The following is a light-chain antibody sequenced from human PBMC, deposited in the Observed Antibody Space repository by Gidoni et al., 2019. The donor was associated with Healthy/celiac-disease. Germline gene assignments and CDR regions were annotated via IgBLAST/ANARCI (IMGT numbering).Light chain of an antibody. CDR3: QQYGSSRVT. Sequence: EIVLKQSPGTLSLSPGERATLSCRASQSVSSSYLAWYQQKPGQAPRLLIYGASSRATGIPDRFSGSVSVTDFTLTISRLEPEDFAVYYCQQYGSSRVTFGQGTRLEIK. CDR2: GAS. J-gene: IGKJ5*01. CDR1: QSVSSSY. V-gene: IGKV3-20*01.